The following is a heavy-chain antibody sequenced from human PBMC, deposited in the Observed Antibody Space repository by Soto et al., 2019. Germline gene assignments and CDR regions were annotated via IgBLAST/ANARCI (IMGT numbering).Heavy chain of an antibody. V-gene: IGHV6-1*01. Sequence: PSQTLSLTCAISGDSVSSNTASWNWIRQSPSRGLEWLGRTYFRSKWYNDYAVSVKSRIIINPDTSNYQFSLQLNSVTPEDTAVYFCAKGDNLGPKTGYAFDPWGQGIMVTVSS. CDR2: TYFRSKWYN. J-gene: IGHJ5*02. D-gene: IGHD5-12*01. CDR3: AKGDNLGPKTGYAFDP. CDR1: GDSVSSNTAS.